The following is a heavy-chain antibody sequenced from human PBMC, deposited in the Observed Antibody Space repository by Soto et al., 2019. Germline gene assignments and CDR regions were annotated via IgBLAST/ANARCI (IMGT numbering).Heavy chain of an antibody. CDR2: ISGSGGST. V-gene: IGHV3-23*01. CDR1: GFTFSSYA. CDR3: AKDGAYYYDSAYYFDY. J-gene: IGHJ4*02. Sequence: GGSLRLSCAASGFTFSSYAMSWVRQAPGKGLEWVSAISGSGGSTYYADSVKGRFTISRDNSKNTLYLQMNSLRAEDTAVYYCAKDGAYYYDSAYYFDYWGQGTLVTVSS. D-gene: IGHD3-22*01.